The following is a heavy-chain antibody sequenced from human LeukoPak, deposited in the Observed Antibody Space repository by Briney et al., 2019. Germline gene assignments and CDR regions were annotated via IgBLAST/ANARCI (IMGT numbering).Heavy chain of an antibody. D-gene: IGHD3-9*01. V-gene: IGHV3-23*01. J-gene: IGHJ4*02. Sequence: GGSLRLSCAASGFTFSSYGMSWVRQAPGKGLEWVSAISGSGGSTYYADSVKGRFTISRDNSKNTLYLQMNSLRAEDTAVYYCAKALRSIIRYFDWFQNFDYWGQGTLVTVSS. CDR2: ISGSGGST. CDR3: AKALRSIIRYFDWFQNFDY. CDR1: GFTFSSYG.